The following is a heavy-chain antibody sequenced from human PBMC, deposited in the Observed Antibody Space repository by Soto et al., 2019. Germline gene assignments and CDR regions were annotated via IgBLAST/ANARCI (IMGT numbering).Heavy chain of an antibody. D-gene: IGHD3-3*01. J-gene: IGHJ5*02. CDR3: ARGPSYYDFWSGYYTGSWFGP. CDR2: IYPGDSDT. V-gene: IGHV5-51*01. CDR1: GYSFTSYW. Sequence: PGESLKISCKGSGYSFTSYWIGWVRQMPGKGLGWVGIIYPGDSDTRYSPSFQGQVTISADKSISTAYLQWSSLKASDTAMYYCARGPSYYDFWSGYYTGSWFGPWGQGTLVTVYS.